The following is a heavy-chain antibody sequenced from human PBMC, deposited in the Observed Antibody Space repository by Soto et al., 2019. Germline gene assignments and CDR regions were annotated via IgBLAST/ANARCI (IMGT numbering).Heavy chain of an antibody. CDR1: GASFSGYY. D-gene: IGHD3-22*01. CDR3: ARGYYDSSGSLDY. V-gene: IGHV4-34*01. Sequence: ETLALACSVYGASFSGYYWSGIRQPPGKGLEWIGEINHSGSTNYNPSLKSRVTISLDTSKNQFSLKLSSVTAADTAVYYCARGYYDSSGSLDYWGQGTLVTVFS. CDR2: INHSGST. J-gene: IGHJ4*02.